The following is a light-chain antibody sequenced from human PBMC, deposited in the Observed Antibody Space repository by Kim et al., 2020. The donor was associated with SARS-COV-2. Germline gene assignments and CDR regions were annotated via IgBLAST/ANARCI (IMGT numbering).Light chain of an antibody. J-gene: IGLJ3*02. V-gene: IGLV1-40*01. CDR1: RSNIGAGYD. CDR2: ANT. CDR3: QSYDSYLSGSV. Sequence: QRVTISCTGGRSNIGAGYDVHWYQNHPGTAPKLLIYANTNRPSGVPDRFSGSKSGTSASLAINGLQAEDEADYYCQSYDSYLSGSVFGGGTKVTVL.